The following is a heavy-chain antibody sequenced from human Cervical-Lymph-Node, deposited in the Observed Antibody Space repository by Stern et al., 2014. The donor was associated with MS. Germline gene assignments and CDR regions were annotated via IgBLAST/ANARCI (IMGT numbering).Heavy chain of an antibody. Sequence: EVQLVQSGGGLVKPGGSLRLSCAASGLTFSSHSMNWVRQAPGKGLEWVSSTSSSSTYISYAASVKGRSTISRDDAKNSLYLQMNSLRVEDTAVYYCASGGWGVWGQGTMVTVSA. J-gene: IGHJ3*01. D-gene: IGHD3-16*01. CDR1: GLTFSSHS. V-gene: IGHV3-21*01. CDR2: TSSSSTYI. CDR3: ASGGWGV.